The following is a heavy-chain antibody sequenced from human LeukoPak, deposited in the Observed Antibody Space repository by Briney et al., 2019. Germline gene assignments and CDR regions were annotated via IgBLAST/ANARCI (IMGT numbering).Heavy chain of an antibody. D-gene: IGHD3-16*01. CDR2: ISYDGSNK. J-gene: IGHJ4*02. V-gene: IGHV3-30-3*01. CDR1: GFTFSSYA. Sequence: GRSLRLSCAASGFTFSSYAMHWVRQAPGKGLEWVAVISYDGSNKYYADSVKGRFTISRDNSKNTLYLQMNSLRAEDTAVYYCARDFVWGGATAYWGQGTLVTVSS. CDR3: ARDFVWGGATAY.